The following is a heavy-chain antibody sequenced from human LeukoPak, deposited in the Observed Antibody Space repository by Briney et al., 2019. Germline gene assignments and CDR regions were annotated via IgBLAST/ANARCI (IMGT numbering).Heavy chain of an antibody. J-gene: IGHJ4*02. CDR2: ISGGGGST. CDR3: AKGPTHHDFWSGNSD. Sequence: PGGSLRLSCTASGVTFSSYGMSWVRQAPGKGLEWVSAISGGGGSTYYADSVRGRFTISRDNSKNTLYLQMNSLRAEDTAVYYCAKGPTHHDFWSGNSDWGQGTLVTVSS. V-gene: IGHV3-23*01. CDR1: GVTFSSYG. D-gene: IGHD3-3*01.